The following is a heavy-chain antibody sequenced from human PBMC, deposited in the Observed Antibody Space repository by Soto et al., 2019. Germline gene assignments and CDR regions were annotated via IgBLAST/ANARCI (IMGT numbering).Heavy chain of an antibody. CDR2: INAANVDT. J-gene: IGHJ5*02. Sequence: ASGKFSCKASGYTSTSYGIHWWRQAPEQRLKWMGWINAANVDTKYSPKFQGRVTITRDTPASTAYMEMSSLRSEDTAVYYCVRSHVSATGIDWFDPWGQESLGTVSS. V-gene: IGHV1-3*01. D-gene: IGHD6-13*01. CDR3: VRSHVSATGIDWFDP. CDR1: GYTSTSYG.